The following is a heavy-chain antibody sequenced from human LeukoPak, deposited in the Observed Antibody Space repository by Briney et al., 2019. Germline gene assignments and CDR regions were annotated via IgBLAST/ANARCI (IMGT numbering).Heavy chain of an antibody. CDR3: ARGARYCSSTSCYASRWFDP. CDR1: GYTFTGYY. J-gene: IGHJ5*02. CDR2: INPNSGGT. D-gene: IGHD2-2*01. V-gene: IGHV1-2*02. Sequence: GASVKVSCKASGYTFTGYYMHWVRQAPGQGLEWMGWINPNSGGTNYAQKFQGRVTMTRDTSISTAYMELSRLRSDDTAVYYCARGARYCSSTSCYASRWFDPWGQGTLVTVSS.